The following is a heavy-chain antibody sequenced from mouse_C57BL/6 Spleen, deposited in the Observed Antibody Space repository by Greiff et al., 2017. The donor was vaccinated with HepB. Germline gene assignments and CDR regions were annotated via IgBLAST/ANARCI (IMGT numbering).Heavy chain of an antibody. Sequence: QVHVKQPGAELVKPGASVKLSCKASGYTFTSYWMHWVKQRPGRGLEWIGRIDPNSGGTKYNEKFKSKATLTVDKPSSTAYMQLSSLTSEDSAVYYCARTTTVVATDYAMDYWGQGTSVTVSS. CDR1: GYTFTSYW. V-gene: IGHV1-72*01. CDR2: IDPNSGGT. D-gene: IGHD1-1*01. CDR3: ARTTTVVATDYAMDY. J-gene: IGHJ4*01.